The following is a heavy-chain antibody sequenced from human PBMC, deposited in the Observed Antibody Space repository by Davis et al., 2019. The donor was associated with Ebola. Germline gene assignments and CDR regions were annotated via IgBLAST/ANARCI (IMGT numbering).Heavy chain of an antibody. CDR1: GFTFYRYE. CDR3: ARREAASIDY. J-gene: IGHJ4*02. D-gene: IGHD6-25*01. Sequence: GGSLRLSCAASGFTFYRYEMNWVRQAPGKGLEWVSYISGTATSTFYADSVKGRFTISRDNARDSLYLQMDSLRVEDTAIYYCARREAASIDYWGQGTLVTVSS. CDR2: ISGTATST. V-gene: IGHV3-48*03.